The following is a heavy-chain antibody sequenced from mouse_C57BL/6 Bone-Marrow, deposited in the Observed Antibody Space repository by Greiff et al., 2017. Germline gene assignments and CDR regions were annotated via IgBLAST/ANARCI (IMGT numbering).Heavy chain of an antibody. V-gene: IGHV1-50*01. J-gene: IGHJ2*01. CDR1: GYTFTSYW. CDR3: AGFYDYFYYFDY. CDR2: IDPSDSYT. D-gene: IGHD2-4*01. Sequence: QVQLQQPGAELVKPGASVKLSCKASGYTFTSYWMQWVKQRPGQGLEWIGEIDPSDSYTNYNQKFKGKATLTVDTSSSTAYMQLSSLTSEDSAVYYCAGFYDYFYYFDYGGQGTTLTVSS.